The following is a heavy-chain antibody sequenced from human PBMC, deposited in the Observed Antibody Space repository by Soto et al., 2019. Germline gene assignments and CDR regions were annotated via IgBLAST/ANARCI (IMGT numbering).Heavy chain of an antibody. CDR3: AKLRSSSWTQYAFDI. J-gene: IGHJ3*02. D-gene: IGHD2-15*01. Sequence: PGGSLRLSCAASGFTFSSYGMHWVRQAPGKAPEWVAVISYDGSNKYYGDSVKGRFTISRGNSMDTLYLQMNSLRPEDTAVYYCAKLRSSSWTQYAFDIWGHGTLVTVSS. CDR2: ISYDGSNK. CDR1: GFTFSSYG. V-gene: IGHV3-30*18.